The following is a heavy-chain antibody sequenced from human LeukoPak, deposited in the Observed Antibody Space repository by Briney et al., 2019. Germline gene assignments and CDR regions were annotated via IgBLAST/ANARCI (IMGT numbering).Heavy chain of an antibody. CDR3: ARDSLGHCSSTSCPQYYYYGMDV. Sequence: SSVTVSCQASGYTFTSYGISWVRQAPGQGLEWMGWISAYNGNTNYAQKLQGRVTMTTDTSTSTAYMELRSLRSDDTAVYYCARDSLGHCSSTSCPQYYYYGMDVWGQGTTVTVSS. CDR2: ISAYNGNT. CDR1: GYTFTSYG. D-gene: IGHD2-2*01. V-gene: IGHV1-18*01. J-gene: IGHJ6*02.